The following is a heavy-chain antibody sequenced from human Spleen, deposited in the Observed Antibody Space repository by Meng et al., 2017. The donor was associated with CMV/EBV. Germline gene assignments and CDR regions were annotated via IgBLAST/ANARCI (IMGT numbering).Heavy chain of an antibody. J-gene: IGHJ1*01. CDR1: GDSISSNSYY. D-gene: IGHD1-26*01. CDR3: ARHRGNYYQSFLH. Sequence: QLQGSGPGLVKPLQTLSLTCTVSGDSISSNSYYWGWIRQPPGKGLEWIASIDYSGITFQNPSLKSRLTTSVDTSKNQFSLQLRFVTAADTAVYYCARHRGNYYQSFLHWGQGTLVTVSS. V-gene: IGHV4-39*01. CDR2: IDYSGIT.